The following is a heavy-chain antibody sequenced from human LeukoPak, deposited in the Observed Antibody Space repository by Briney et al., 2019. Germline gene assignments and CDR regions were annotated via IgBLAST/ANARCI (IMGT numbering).Heavy chain of an antibody. J-gene: IGHJ4*02. Sequence: GGSLRLSCAASGFTFSGFGMNWVRQAPGKGLEWVSNISSSGNTIYYTDSVKGRFTISRDKAKNSLYLQMKLLRAEDTAVYYCARDQVGIAAAGTHLDYWGQGTLVTVSS. CDR1: GFTFSGFG. D-gene: IGHD6-13*01. CDR2: ISSSGNTI. CDR3: ARDQVGIAAAGTHLDY. V-gene: IGHV3-48*03.